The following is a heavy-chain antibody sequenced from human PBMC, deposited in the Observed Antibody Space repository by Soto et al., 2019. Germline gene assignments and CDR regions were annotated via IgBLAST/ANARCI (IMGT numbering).Heavy chain of an antibody. D-gene: IGHD2-21*01. CDR1: GYAFTTSA. CDR2: INPATGDT. CDR3: ARASGRSKLLPFYCGP. J-gene: IGHJ5*02. Sequence: QVHLVQSGAEVQKPGASVRISCQASGYAFTTSAIHWVRQAPGQSLECMGWINPATGDTKYSQNVRGRVTFALDTSATTAYMDLRTLASHDTAVYYCARASGRSKLLPFYCGPWGQGTQVTVSS. V-gene: IGHV1-3*01.